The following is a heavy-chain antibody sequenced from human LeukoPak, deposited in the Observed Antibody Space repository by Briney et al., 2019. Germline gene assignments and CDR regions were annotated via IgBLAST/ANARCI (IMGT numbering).Heavy chain of an antibody. J-gene: IGHJ4*02. D-gene: IGHD6-19*01. CDR2: IYHSGST. CDR3: ARQDSSGWYGSFDY. V-gene: IGHV4-39*01. CDR1: GDSISSSSYY. Sequence: PSETLSLTCTVSGDSISSSSYYWGWIRQPPGKGLEWIGSIYHSGSTYYNPSLKSRVTISVDTSKNQFSLKLSSVTAADTAVYYCARQDSSGWYGSFDYWGQGTLVTVSS.